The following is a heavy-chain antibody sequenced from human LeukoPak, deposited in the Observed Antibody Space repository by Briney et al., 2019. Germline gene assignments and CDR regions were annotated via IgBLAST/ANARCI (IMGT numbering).Heavy chain of an antibody. D-gene: IGHD3-22*01. Sequence: GGSPRLSCAASGITVSSNYMSWVRQAPGKGLEWVSIIYSGGSTNYADSVKGRFTISRDNSKNTLYLQMNNLRAEDTAVYYCATGSHSSGYTAFDIWGQGTMVTVSS. V-gene: IGHV3-53*01. CDR1: GITVSSNY. J-gene: IGHJ3*02. CDR3: ATGSHSSGYTAFDI. CDR2: IYSGGST.